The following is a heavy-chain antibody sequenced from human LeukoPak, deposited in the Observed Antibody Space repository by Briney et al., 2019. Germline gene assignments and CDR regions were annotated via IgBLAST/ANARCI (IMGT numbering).Heavy chain of an antibody. CDR2: IYYSGST. J-gene: IGHJ4*02. V-gene: IGHV4-59*01. Sequence: SETLSLTCTVSGGSLSSYYWTWIQQPPGKGLEWIGYIYYSGSTNYNPSLKSRVTISVDTSKNQFSLRLSSVTVADTAVYYCARGLKFYDILTAYYTFPYFDYWGQGALVTVSS. CDR3: ARGLKFYDILTAYYTFPYFDY. CDR1: GGSLSSYY. D-gene: IGHD3-9*01.